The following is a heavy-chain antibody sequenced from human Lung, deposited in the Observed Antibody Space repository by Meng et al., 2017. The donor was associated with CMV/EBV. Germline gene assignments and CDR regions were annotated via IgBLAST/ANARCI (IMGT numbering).Heavy chain of an antibody. J-gene: IGHJ5*02. D-gene: IGHD3-10*01. Sequence: SGFTFRNYAVHWVRQAAGKGLEWVAIISYDGSNKGYADSVKGRFTISRDDSKNTVYLQMNSLRVEDTAVYYCARDGRGSGKGGRLDPWGHGTLVTVSS. CDR3: ARDGRGSGKGGRLDP. CDR1: GFTFRNYA. V-gene: IGHV3-30-3*01. CDR2: ISYDGSNK.